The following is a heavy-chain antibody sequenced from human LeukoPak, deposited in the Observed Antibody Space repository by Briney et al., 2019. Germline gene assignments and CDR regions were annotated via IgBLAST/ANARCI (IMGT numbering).Heavy chain of an antibody. Sequence: GASVKVSCKASGYTFTCYYMHWVRQAPGQGLEWMGRINPNSGGTNYAQKFQGRVTMTRDTSISTAYMELSRLRSDDTAVYYCARIETPYSGSGRGRYWGQGTLVTVSS. J-gene: IGHJ4*02. D-gene: IGHD1-26*01. CDR3: ARIETPYSGSGRGRY. CDR1: GYTFTCYY. CDR2: INPNSGGT. V-gene: IGHV1-2*06.